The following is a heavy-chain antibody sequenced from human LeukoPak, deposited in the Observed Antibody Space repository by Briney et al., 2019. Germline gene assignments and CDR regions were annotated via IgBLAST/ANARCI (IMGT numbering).Heavy chain of an antibody. D-gene: IGHD3-9*01. CDR1: GFTFSSYA. V-gene: IGHV3-23*01. J-gene: IGHJ4*02. CDR2: ISGSGGST. Sequence: GGSLRLSCAASGFTFSSYAMSWVRQAPGKGLEWVSAISGSGGSTYYADFVKGRFTISRDNSKNTLYLQMNSLRAEDTAVYYCATRYFDWLSSLSFDYWGQGTLVTVSS. CDR3: ATRYFDWLSSLSFDY.